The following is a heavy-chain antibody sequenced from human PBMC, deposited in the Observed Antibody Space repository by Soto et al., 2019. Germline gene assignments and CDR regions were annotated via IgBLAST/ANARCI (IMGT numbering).Heavy chain of an antibody. D-gene: IGHD1-26*01. CDR3: ASLDWAVGATNPSGVDS. CDR1: GFTFSTYV. Sequence: QVQLVESGGGVVQPGRSLRLSCAASGFTFSTYVVHWVRQAPGKGLEWVAVMSFDGRNKYYADSVKGRFTISRDNSKNTLYLEMNSLRFEATSVYYCASLDWAVGATNPSGVDSWGQGTLVTVSS. CDR2: MSFDGRNK. V-gene: IGHV3-30*03. J-gene: IGHJ4*02.